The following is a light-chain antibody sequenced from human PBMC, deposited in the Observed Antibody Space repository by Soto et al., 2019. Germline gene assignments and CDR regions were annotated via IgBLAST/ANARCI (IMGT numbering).Light chain of an antibody. Sequence: QSVLTQPRSVSGSPGQSVTISCTGTSSDVGNYNYVAWYRQHPGKAPKLIIYDVAQRPSGVPDRFSGSKSGNTASLTISGLQAEDEADYYCCSYAGSYTWVFGGGTKLTVL. V-gene: IGLV2-11*01. CDR1: SSDVGNYNY. CDR3: CSYAGSYTWV. J-gene: IGLJ3*02. CDR2: DVA.